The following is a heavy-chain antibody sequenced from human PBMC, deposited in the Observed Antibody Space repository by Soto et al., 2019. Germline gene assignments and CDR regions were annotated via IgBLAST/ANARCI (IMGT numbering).Heavy chain of an antibody. V-gene: IGHV3-23*01. D-gene: IGHD3-16*01. CDR1: GFTFSSYA. Sequence: EVQLLESGGGLVQPGGSLRLSCAASGFTFSSYAMTWLRHAPGRGLEWVSAISGSTGSTYYADSGKGRSIISRVNSMSTLSLQINRLSAEDTAVYSWARVSLGASTVADYHYYGMDVWGHGTTVAVSS. CDR3: ARVSLGASTVADYHYYGMDV. J-gene: IGHJ6*02. CDR2: ISGSTGST.